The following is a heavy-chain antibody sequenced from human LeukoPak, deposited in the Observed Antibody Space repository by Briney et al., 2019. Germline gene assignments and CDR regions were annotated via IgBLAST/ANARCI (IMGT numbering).Heavy chain of an antibody. Sequence: ASVKVSCKASGYTFTSYGISWVRQAPGQGLEWMGWISSYNGNTNYAQKLQGRVTMTTDTSTSTAYMELRSLRSDDTAVYYCARGTQDIVVVPAAMGYYYYGMDVWGQGTTVTASS. J-gene: IGHJ6*02. CDR2: ISSYNGNT. CDR1: GYTFTSYG. D-gene: IGHD2-2*01. CDR3: ARGTQDIVVVPAAMGYYYYGMDV. V-gene: IGHV1-18*01.